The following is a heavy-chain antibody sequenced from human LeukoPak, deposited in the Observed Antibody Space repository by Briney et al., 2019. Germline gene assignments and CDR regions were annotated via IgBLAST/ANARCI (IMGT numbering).Heavy chain of an antibody. CDR1: GGSISSSNW. CDR3: ATYDILTTYGGGTTY. J-gene: IGHJ4*02. D-gene: IGHD3-22*01. CDR2: ICHNGNT. Sequence: SETLSLTCAVSGGSISSSNWWNWVRQPPGKGLEWIGEICHNGNTNYNPSLKSRVTMSLDKSKNQFSLKLTSVTAADTAVYYCATYDILTTYGGGTTYWGQGTLVTVSS. V-gene: IGHV4-4*02.